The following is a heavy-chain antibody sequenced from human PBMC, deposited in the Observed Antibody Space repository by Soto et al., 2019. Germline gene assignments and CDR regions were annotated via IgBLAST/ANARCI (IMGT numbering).Heavy chain of an antibody. D-gene: IGHD6-19*01. CDR3: ARSLGWGHDY. J-gene: IGHJ4*02. CDR1: GGSISSYY. V-gene: IGHV4-59*01. Sequence: PSETLSITCTVSGGSISSYYWSWIRQPPGKGLEWIGYIYYSGSTNYNPSLKSRVTISVDTSKNQFSLKLSSVTAADTAVYYCARSLGWGHDYWGQGTLVTVSS. CDR2: IYYSGST.